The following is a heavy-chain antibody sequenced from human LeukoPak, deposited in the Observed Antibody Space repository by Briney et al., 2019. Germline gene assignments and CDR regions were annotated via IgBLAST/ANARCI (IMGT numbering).Heavy chain of an antibody. CDR2: ISASNGNT. J-gene: IGHJ4*02. Sequence: ASVKVSCKASGYTFTSYDINWVRQAPGQGLQWLGWISASNGNTNYAQKFRDRVTMSTDTSTGTAYLDVRSLTSDDTAVYYCARDHSNWNYAPDFWGQGTLVTVSS. CDR3: ARDHSNWNYAPDF. CDR1: GYTFTSYD. V-gene: IGHV1-18*01. D-gene: IGHD1-7*01.